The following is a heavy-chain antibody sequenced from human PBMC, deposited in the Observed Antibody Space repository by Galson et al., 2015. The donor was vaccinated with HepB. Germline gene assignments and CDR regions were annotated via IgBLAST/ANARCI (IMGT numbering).Heavy chain of an antibody. CDR1: GYTFTSFY. Sequence: SVKVSCKASGYTFTSFYLHWVRQAPGQGLEWMGVINASGGTTVYAQRFQGRVTLTRDTSTSTVYMELSSLTSEDTAVYYCARLYSGNGHFDYWGQGTPVTVSS. V-gene: IGHV1-46*01. CDR3: ARLYSGNGHFDY. D-gene: IGHD4-23*01. CDR2: INASGGTT. J-gene: IGHJ4*02.